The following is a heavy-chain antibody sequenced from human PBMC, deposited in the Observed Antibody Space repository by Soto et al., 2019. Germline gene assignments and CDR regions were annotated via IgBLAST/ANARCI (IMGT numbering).Heavy chain of an antibody. D-gene: IGHD4-4*01. CDR3: ARLVAGGLHRGYYFDY. Sequence: QVQLQESGPGLVKPSETLSLTCTVSGGSISSYYWSWIRQPPGKGLEWIGYIYYSGSTNYNPSLKSRVTILVGTSKNQFSLKLSSVTAADTAVYYCARLVAGGLHRGYYFDYWGQGTLVTVSS. CDR2: IYYSGST. CDR1: GGSISSYY. V-gene: IGHV4-59*08. J-gene: IGHJ4*02.